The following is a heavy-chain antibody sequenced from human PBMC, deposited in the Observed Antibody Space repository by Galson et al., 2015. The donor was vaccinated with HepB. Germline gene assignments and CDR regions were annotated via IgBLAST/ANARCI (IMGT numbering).Heavy chain of an antibody. CDR3: AKLLGVTTVVTGKDY. V-gene: IGHV3-30*18. J-gene: IGHJ4*02. D-gene: IGHD4-23*01. CDR1: GFTFSSYG. CDR2: ISYDGSNK. Sequence: SLRLSCAASGFTFSSYGMHWVRQAPGKGLEWVAVISYDGSNKYYADSVKGRFTISRDNSKNTLYLQMNSLRAEDTAVYYCAKLLGVTTVVTGKDYWGQGTLVTVSS.